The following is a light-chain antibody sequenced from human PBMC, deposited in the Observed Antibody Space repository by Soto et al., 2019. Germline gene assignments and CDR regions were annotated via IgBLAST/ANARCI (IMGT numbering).Light chain of an antibody. J-gene: IGKJ5*01. CDR3: RQRSDWPPT. Sequence: ENVLTQSPATLSLSPADTATLSCRATQSLRNYLAWYQQKLGQAPRLLIYDASKRATGIPARFSGSGSGTDFTLTISSLEPEDFAVYFCRQRSDWPPTFGQGTRLEIK. CDR1: QSLRNY. V-gene: IGKV3-11*01. CDR2: DAS.